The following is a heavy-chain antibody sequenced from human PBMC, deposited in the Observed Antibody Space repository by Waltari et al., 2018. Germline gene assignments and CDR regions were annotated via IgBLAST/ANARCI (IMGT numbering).Heavy chain of an antibody. CDR2: IYTSGST. J-gene: IGHJ4*02. Sequence: QVQLQESGPGLVKPSQTLSLTCTVSGGSISSGSYYWSWIRQPAGKGLEWIGRIYTSGSTNSNPSLKSRVTISVDTSKNQFSLKLSSVTAADTAVYYCARDTYYYYDSSGYYYFDYWGQGTLVTVSS. V-gene: IGHV4-61*02. CDR1: GGSISSGSYY. D-gene: IGHD3-22*01. CDR3: ARDTYYYYDSSGYYYFDY.